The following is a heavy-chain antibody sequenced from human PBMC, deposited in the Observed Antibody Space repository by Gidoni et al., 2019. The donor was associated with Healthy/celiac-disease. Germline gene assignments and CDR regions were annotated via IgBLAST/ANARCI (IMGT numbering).Heavy chain of an antibody. V-gene: IGHV3-23*01. CDR1: GFPFRSYA. D-gene: IGHD3-22*01. Sequence: EVQLLESGGGLVQPGGSLRLSCAASGFPFRSYAMSWVRQAPGKGLGWVSAISGSGGSTYYADSVKGRFTISRDNSKNTLYLQMNSLRAEDTAVYYCAKEAVRNYYDSSGYYSGVFDYWGQGTLVTVSS. J-gene: IGHJ4*02. CDR2: ISGSGGST. CDR3: AKEAVRNYYDSSGYYSGVFDY.